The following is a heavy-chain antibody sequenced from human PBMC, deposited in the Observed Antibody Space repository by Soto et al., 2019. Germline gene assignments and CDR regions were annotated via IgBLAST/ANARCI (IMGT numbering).Heavy chain of an antibody. J-gene: IGHJ4*02. D-gene: IGHD3-22*01. CDR2: INHSGST. Sequence: TSETLCLTCAVYGGSFSGYYWSWIRQPPGKGLEWIGEINHSGSTNYNPSLKSRVTISVDTSKNQFSLKLSSVTAADTAVYYCAMYDSSGYYTDYWGQGTLVTVS. CDR3: AMYDSSGYYTDY. CDR1: GGSFSGYY. V-gene: IGHV4-34*01.